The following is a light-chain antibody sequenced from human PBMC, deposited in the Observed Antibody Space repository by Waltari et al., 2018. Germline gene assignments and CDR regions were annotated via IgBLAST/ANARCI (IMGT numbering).Light chain of an antibody. CDR1: QSISKY. CDR3: QHYESLPVT. Sequence: EIVLTQSLGTLSLSPGERATLSCRASQSISKYLAWYQQKPFQAPRLLIYHSSIRASGIPDRFSGMGSRTDYSLSISRLDPEDFSVSYCQHYESLPVTFGQGTKVEIK. CDR2: HSS. J-gene: IGKJ1*01. V-gene: IGKV3-20*01.